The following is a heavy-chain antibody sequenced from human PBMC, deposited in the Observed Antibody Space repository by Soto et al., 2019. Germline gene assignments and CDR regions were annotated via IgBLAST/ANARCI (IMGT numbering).Heavy chain of an antibody. V-gene: IGHV1-8*01. CDR3: ARGGGFWTGQSLGV. CDR1: GYTFTSYD. D-gene: IGHD3-3*01. CDR2: MNPNSGNT. J-gene: IGHJ6*02. Sequence: EASVKFYCKASGYTFTSYDINWVRQATGQGLEWMGWMNPNSGNTGYAQKFQVRVTMTRNTSISTAYMELSSLRSEDTAVYYCARGGGFWTGQSLGVWGQGTTVTVSS.